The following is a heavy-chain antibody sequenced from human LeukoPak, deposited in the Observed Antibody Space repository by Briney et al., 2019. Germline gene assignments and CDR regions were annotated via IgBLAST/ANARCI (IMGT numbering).Heavy chain of an antibody. D-gene: IGHD6-13*01. Sequence: GGSLRLSCAASGFTVSSNYMSWVRQAPGKGLEWVSVIYSGGSTYYADSVKGRFTISRDNSKNTLYLQMNSLRAEDTAVYYCARDMGYLHLAFDIWGQGTMVTVSS. J-gene: IGHJ3*02. CDR1: GFTVSSNY. CDR2: IYSGGST. V-gene: IGHV3-66*01. CDR3: ARDMGYLHLAFDI.